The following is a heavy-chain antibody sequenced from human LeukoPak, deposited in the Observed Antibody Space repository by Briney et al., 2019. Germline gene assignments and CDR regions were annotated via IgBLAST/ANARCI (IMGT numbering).Heavy chain of an antibody. V-gene: IGHV3-21*01. D-gene: IGHD4-17*01. CDR3: ARVSPNTVTTLQYFDY. Sequence: GGSLRLSCAASGFTFSSYSMTWVRQAPGKGLEWVSIISSGSSAIFSADALKGRFTISRDDAKNLLYLDMSSLRAEDTAVYYCARVSPNTVTTLQYFDYWGQGTLVTVSS. J-gene: IGHJ4*02. CDR1: GFTFSSYS. CDR2: ISSGSSAI.